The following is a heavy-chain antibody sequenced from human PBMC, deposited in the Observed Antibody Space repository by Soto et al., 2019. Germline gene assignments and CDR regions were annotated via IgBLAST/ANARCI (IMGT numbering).Heavy chain of an antibody. CDR2: FDPEDGET. CDR3: ATTEGCQLLLDY. CDR1: GYTLTELS. Sequence: ASVKVSCKVSGYTLTELSMHWVRQAPGKGLEWMGGFDPEDGETIYAQKFQGRVTMTEDTSTDTAYMELSSLRSEDAAVYYCATTEGCQLLLDYWGQGTLVTVSS. D-gene: IGHD2-2*01. V-gene: IGHV1-24*01. J-gene: IGHJ4*02.